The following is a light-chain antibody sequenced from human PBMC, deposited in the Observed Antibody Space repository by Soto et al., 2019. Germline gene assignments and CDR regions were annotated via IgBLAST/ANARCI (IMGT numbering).Light chain of an antibody. CDR1: QNINNW. CDR2: KAS. V-gene: IGKV1-5*03. J-gene: IGKJ3*01. Sequence: DIQMTQSPSTLSASVGDRVTITCRASQNINNWLAWYQLKPGPAPKLLIYKASNLESGVPSRFSGSGSGTEFTLSISSLQPDDFAAYVCQQYDSLFTCGPGTKVEIK. CDR3: QQYDSLFT.